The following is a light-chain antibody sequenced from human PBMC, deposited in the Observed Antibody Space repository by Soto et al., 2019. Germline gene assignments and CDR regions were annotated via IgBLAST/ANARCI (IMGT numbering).Light chain of an antibody. CDR1: QTISSW. J-gene: IGKJ1*01. Sequence: DIQMTQSPSTLSGSVGDRVTITCRASQTISSWLAWYQQKPGKAPKLLIYKASTLKSGVPSRFSGSGSGTEFTLTISSLQPDDFATYYCPHYNSYSEAFGQGTEVELK. CDR3: PHYNSYSEA. V-gene: IGKV1-5*03. CDR2: KAS.